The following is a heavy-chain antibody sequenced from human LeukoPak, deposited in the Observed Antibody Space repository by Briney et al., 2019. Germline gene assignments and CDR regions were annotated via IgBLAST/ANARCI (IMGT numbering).Heavy chain of an antibody. CDR1: GFTFNNFA. J-gene: IGHJ6*02. CDR2: ICSSGATT. Sequence: PAGSLRVSCEASGFTFNNFAMCWLRQAPGKGPEWVSAICSSGATTFYADSVKGRGTIYRDNSTNTVYLEMNSLRAEDTAIYYCAKVSVGPLSRPTHGARYYGLDVWGQGTTVTVSS. D-gene: IGHD1-14*01. V-gene: IGHV3-23*01. CDR3: AKVSVGPLSRPTHGARYYGLDV.